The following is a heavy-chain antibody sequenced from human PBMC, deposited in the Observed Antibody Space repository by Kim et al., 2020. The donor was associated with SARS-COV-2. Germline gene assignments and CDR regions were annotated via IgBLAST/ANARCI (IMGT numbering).Heavy chain of an antibody. V-gene: IGHV4-59*13. J-gene: IGHJ6*02. CDR1: GGSISSYY. CDR2: IYYSGST. D-gene: IGHD2-21*02. CDR3: ARGGLAYCGGDCDSPYYYYGMDG. Sequence: SETLSLTCPVSGGSISSYYWSWIRQPPGKGLEWIGYIYYSGSTNYNPSLTSRVTISVDTSKNQFSLKLSSVTAADTAVYYCARGGLAYCGGDCDSPYYYYGMDGWGQGATVTVSS.